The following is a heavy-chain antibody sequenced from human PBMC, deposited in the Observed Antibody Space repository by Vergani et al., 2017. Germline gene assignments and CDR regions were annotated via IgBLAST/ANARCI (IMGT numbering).Heavy chain of an antibody. D-gene: IGHD1-26*01. J-gene: IGHJ4*02. V-gene: IGHV1-69*04. CDR2: ISPIRGIA. Sequence: QVQLVQSGAEVKKPGASVKVSCKASGGTFSSYAISWVRQAPGHGLEGMGRISPIRGIANYAQKFQGRVTITGDKSTSTAYRQLSSLRSEDTAVYYCARAHEVGGAAETIDYWGQGTPVTVSS. CDR3: ARAHEVGGAAETIDY. CDR1: GGTFSSYA.